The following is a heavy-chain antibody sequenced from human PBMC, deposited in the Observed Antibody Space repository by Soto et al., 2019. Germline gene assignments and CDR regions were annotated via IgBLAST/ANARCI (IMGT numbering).Heavy chain of an antibody. D-gene: IGHD6-19*01. CDR2: FSSNGGGT. CDR1: GFTFRNHA. V-gene: IGHV3-23*01. J-gene: IGHJ4*02. Sequence: EVQLLESGGGLVQPGGSLRLSCVASGFTFRNHAMSWVRQAPGKGLEWVSGFSSNGGGTYYADSVRGRFTISIDNSKNTLYLQMNNLRADDTDVYYCESDPSPGSSAWFYFDYWGQGTLVTVSP. CDR3: ESDPSPGSSAWFYFDY.